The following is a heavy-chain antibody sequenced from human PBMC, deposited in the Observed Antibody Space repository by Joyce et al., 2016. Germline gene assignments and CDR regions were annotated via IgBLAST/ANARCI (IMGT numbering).Heavy chain of an antibody. CDR3: ARGPVVSLISGVAIKTGWFDS. CDR1: NASFNSHY. J-gene: IGHJ5*01. D-gene: IGHD3-3*02. CDR2: KKQKGIT. Sequence: QWGAGLLKPSETLSLTCAVFNASFNSHYWNWSRQAPGKGPEWLGEKKQKGITKYNPSRQSRVAISVDASEIQFSLTVTSVTAADTAIYYCARGPVVSLISGVAIKTGWFDSCGPGSRVTVSS. V-gene: IGHV4-34*02.